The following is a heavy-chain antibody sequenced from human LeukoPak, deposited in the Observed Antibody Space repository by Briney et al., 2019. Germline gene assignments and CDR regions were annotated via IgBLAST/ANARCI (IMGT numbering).Heavy chain of an antibody. J-gene: IGHJ6*03. D-gene: IGHD1-26*01. V-gene: IGHV4-39*07. CDR3: ARVGATRFSYYYYYYMDV. CDR1: GGSISSTDDY. CDR2: IYYSGST. Sequence: PSETLSLTCTVSGGSISSTDDYWGWIRQPPGKGPEWIGSIYYSGSTYYNPSLKSRVTISVDTSKNQFSLKLSSVTAADTAVYYCARVGATRFSYYYYYYMDVWGKGTTVTISS.